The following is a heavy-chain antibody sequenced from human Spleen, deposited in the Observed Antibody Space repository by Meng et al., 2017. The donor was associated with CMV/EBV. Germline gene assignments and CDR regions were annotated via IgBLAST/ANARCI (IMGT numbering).Heavy chain of an antibody. D-gene: IGHD6-19*01. Sequence: SETLSLTCAVYGGSFNDYYWTWIRQPPGTGLEWIGEINHSGSTNYNPSLKSRVSMSVDTSKNQFSLKLSSVTAADTAVYYCARDAGTIAVSGIGDYWGQGTLVTVSS. V-gene: IGHV4-34*01. J-gene: IGHJ4*02. CDR3: ARDAGTIAVSGIGDY. CDR2: INHSGST. CDR1: GGSFNDYY.